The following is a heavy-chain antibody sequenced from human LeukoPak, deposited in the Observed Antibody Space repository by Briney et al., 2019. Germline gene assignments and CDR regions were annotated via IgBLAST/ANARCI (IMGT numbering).Heavy chain of an antibody. CDR3: ARDPLGSSSWYLGWFDP. Sequence: GGSLRLSCAASGFTFSSYAMNWVRQAPGKGLEWVSYISSSSSTIYYADSVKGRFTISRDNAKNSLYLQMNSLRAEDTAVYYCARDPLGSSSWYLGWFDPWGQGTLVTVSS. J-gene: IGHJ5*02. D-gene: IGHD6-13*01. CDR1: GFTFSSYA. CDR2: ISSSSSTI. V-gene: IGHV3-48*04.